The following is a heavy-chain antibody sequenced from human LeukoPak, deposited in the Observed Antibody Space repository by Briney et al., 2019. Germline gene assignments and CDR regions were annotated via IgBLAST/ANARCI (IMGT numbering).Heavy chain of an antibody. CDR1: GFTFSSYS. V-gene: IGHV3-48*02. CDR3: ASSGSYRFDY. CDR2: ITASGTAM. J-gene: IGHJ4*02. D-gene: IGHD1-26*01. Sequence: GGSLRLSCAASGFTFSSYSMNWVRQAPGKGLERVSHITASGTAMFYADSVKGRFTTSRDNAKNSLYLQMNSLRDEDTAVYYCASSGSYRFDYWGQGTLVTVSS.